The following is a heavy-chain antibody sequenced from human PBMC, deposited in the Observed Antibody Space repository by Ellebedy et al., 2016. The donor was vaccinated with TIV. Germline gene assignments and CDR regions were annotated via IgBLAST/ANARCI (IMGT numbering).Heavy chain of an antibody. J-gene: IGHJ4*02. Sequence: LRLSCTVSGGSVNSGEYYWTWIRQHPGKGLEWIGYIYYSGIGSAYYNTALKSRVTISVDTSKNEFSLNLSSVIAADTAVYFCASGSTRGGKYFFDLWGQGTLVIVSS. CDR2: IYYSGIGSA. V-gene: IGHV4-31*03. D-gene: IGHD1-14*01. CDR1: GGSVNSGEYY. CDR3: ASGSTRGGKYFFDL.